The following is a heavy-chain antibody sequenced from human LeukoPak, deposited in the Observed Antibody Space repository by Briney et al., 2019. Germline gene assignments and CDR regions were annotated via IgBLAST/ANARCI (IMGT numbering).Heavy chain of an antibody. D-gene: IGHD6-13*01. CDR3: ARQTIAAVSTGTFDI. V-gene: IGHV3-33*01. Sequence: PGGSLRLSCAASGFTFSSYGMHWVRQAPGKGLEWVAVIWCDGSNKYYADSVKGRFTISRDNSKNTLYLQMNSLRAEDTAVYYCARQTIAAVSTGTFDIWGQGTMVTVSS. CDR2: IWCDGSNK. CDR1: GFTFSSYG. J-gene: IGHJ3*02.